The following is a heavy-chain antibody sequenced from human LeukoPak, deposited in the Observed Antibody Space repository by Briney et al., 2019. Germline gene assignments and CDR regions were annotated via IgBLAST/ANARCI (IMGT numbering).Heavy chain of an antibody. CDR3: ARGYSYGPARKYYFDY. CDR1: GGSFSGYY. D-gene: IGHD5-18*01. Sequence: PSETLSLTCAVYGGSFSGYYWSWIRQPPGKGLEWIGEINHSGSTNYNPSLKSRVTISVDTSKNQFSLKLSSVTAADTAVYYCARGYSYGPARKYYFDYWGQGTLVTVSS. J-gene: IGHJ4*02. V-gene: IGHV4-34*01. CDR2: INHSGST.